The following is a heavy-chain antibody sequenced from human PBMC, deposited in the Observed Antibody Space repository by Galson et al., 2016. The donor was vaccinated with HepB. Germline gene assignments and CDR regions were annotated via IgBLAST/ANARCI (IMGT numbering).Heavy chain of an antibody. J-gene: IGHJ4*02. V-gene: IGHV4-39*01. CDR3: AIHDDSGWDY. D-gene: IGHD6-19*01. Sequence: SETLSLTCTVSGGSIRGSIYYWGWIRQPPGKGLEWIGSIYHSGNTYYSPSLSPSLKSLVTISVETSKNPFSLKLRSVTAADTGVYYCAIHDDSGWDYWGQGTLVTVSP. CDR1: GGSIRGSIYY. CDR2: IYHSGNT.